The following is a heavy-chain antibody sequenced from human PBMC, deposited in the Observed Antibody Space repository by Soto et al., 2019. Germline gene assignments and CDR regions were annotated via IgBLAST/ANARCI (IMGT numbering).Heavy chain of an antibody. CDR3: ARERGSFDA. D-gene: IGHD3-16*01. CDR1: GASFSDAH. CDR2: ISHRGDT. J-gene: IGHJ4*02. V-gene: IGHV4-34*01. Sequence: PSETLSLTCAVSGASFSDAHWTWIRQTPGKGLEWIGEISHRGDTDYNPSLKSRVSISMGTPNNRFSVRLRSVTAADTAVYYCARERGSFDAWGQGTQVTVSS.